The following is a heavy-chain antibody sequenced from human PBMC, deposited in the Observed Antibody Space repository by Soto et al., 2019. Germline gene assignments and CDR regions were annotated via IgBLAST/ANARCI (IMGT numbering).Heavy chain of an antibody. CDR3: ARVVYYDSSGYQY. Sequence: GGSLRLSCAASGFTFSSYNMNLVRQAPGKGLEWVSSISGSSSYIYYADSVKGRFTISRDNAKNSLYLQMNSLRAEDTAVYYCARVVYYDSSGYQYWGQGTLVTVSS. CDR2: ISGSSSYI. D-gene: IGHD3-22*01. V-gene: IGHV3-21*01. J-gene: IGHJ4*02. CDR1: GFTFSSYN.